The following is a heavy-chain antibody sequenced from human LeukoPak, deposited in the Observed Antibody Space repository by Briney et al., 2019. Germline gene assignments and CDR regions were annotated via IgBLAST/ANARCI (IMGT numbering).Heavy chain of an antibody. CDR1: GGSISSSSYY. V-gene: IGHV4-39*07. CDR2: IYYSGST. J-gene: IGHJ6*03. Sequence: PSETLSLTCTVSGGSISSSSYYWGWIRQPPGKGLEWIGSIYYSGSTNYNPSLKSRVTISVDTSKNQFSLKLSSVTAADTAVYYCARGRRYCSGGSCYPILLNYYCYMDVWGKGTTVTVSS. CDR3: ARGRRYCSGGSCYPILLNYYCYMDV. D-gene: IGHD2-15*01.